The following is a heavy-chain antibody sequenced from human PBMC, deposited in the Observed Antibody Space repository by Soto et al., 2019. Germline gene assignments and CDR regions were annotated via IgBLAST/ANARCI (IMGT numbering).Heavy chain of an antibody. V-gene: IGHV4-59*01. Sequence: PXETLSLSCTVSGGSISSYNWSWIRQPPGKGLEWIGYIYYSGSTNYNPSLKSRVTISVDTSKNQFSLKLSSVTAADTAVYYCATSGQDFWSGSFDYWGQGTLVTVSS. D-gene: IGHD3-3*01. CDR3: ATSGQDFWSGSFDY. CDR1: GGSISSYN. J-gene: IGHJ4*02. CDR2: IYYSGST.